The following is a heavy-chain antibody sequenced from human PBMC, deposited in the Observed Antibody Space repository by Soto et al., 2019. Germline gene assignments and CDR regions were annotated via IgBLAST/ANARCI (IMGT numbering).Heavy chain of an antibody. J-gene: IGHJ5*01. CDR1: GDSVSNKSAA. CDR2: TYYTSRWYT. V-gene: IGHV6-1*01. CDR3: ARDRSPGSTSWYDC. Sequence: SQTLSLTCAISGDSVSNKSAAWNWIRQSPSRGLEWLGRTYYTSRWYTDYAVSVVGRITINPDTSRNQFSLQLNSVTPDDTAVYYCARDRSPGSTSWYDCWGRGALVTV. D-gene: IGHD2-2*01.